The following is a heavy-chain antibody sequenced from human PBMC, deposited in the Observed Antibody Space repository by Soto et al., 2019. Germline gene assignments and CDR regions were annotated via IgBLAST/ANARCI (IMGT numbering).Heavy chain of an antibody. CDR3: ARLTYYYDSSGYYNPRTTWFDP. D-gene: IGHD3-22*01. J-gene: IGHJ5*01. V-gene: IGHV4-34*01. CDR1: VGSFSGYY. Sequence: PSETLSLTGALYVGSFSGYYWSWIRQPPGKGLEWIGEINHSGSTNYNPSLKSRVTISVDTSKNQFSLKLSSVTAADTAVYYCARLTYYYDSSGYYNPRTTWFDPWGPGTLVTVFS. CDR2: INHSGST.